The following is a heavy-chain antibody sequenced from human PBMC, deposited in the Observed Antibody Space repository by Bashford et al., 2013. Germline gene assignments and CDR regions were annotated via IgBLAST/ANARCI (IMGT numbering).Heavy chain of an antibody. CDR2: INHSGST. J-gene: IGHJ4*02. CDR3: ARAAALDFDY. Sequence: LSLTCTVXGGSISSGGYYWSWIRQXPRKGLEWIGEINHSGSTNYNPSLKSRVTISVDTSKNQVSLKLSSVTAADTAVYYCARAAALDFDYWGQGTLVTVSS. CDR1: GGSISSGGYY. V-gene: IGHV4-61*08.